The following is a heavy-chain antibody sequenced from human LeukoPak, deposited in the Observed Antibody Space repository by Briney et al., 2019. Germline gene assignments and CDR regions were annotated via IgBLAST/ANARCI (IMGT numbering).Heavy chain of an antibody. CDR3: ARETGWLQFDY. CDR2: IIPIFGTA. Sequence: GASVKVSCKASGGTFSSYAISRVRQAPGQGLEWMGGIIPIFGTANYAQKFRGRVTITTDESTSTAYMELSSLRSEDTAVYYCARETGWLQFDYWGQGTLVTVSS. V-gene: IGHV1-69*05. CDR1: GGTFSSYA. J-gene: IGHJ4*02. D-gene: IGHD5-24*01.